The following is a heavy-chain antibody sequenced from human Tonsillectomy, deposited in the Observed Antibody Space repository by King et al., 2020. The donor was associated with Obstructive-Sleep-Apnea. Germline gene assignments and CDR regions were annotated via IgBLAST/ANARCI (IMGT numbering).Heavy chain of an antibody. CDR2: IKQDGSEK. D-gene: IGHD6-13*01. CDR3: ARDSSSWSVGFDY. Sequence: EVQLVESGGGLVQPGGSLRLSCAASGFTFSSYWMSWVRQAPGKGLEWVANIKQDGSEKYYVDSVKGRFTISRDNAKNSLYLQMNSLRAEDTAVYYCARDSSSWSVGFDYWGQGTLVTVSS. CDR1: GFTFSSYW. V-gene: IGHV3-7*03. J-gene: IGHJ4*02.